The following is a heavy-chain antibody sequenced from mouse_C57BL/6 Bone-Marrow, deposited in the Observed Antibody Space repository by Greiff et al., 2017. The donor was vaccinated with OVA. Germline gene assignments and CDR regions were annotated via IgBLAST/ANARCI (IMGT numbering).Heavy chain of an antibody. CDR3: ARGAYGSSYHFAY. J-gene: IGHJ3*01. V-gene: IGHV1-39*01. D-gene: IGHD1-1*01. Sequence: VQLQQSGPELVKPGASVKISCKASGYSFTDYNMNWVKQSNGKSLEWIGVINPNYGTTSYNQKFKGKATLTVDKSSSTAYMELRSLTSEDSAVYFCARGAYGSSYHFAYWGQGTLVTVSA. CDR1: GYSFTDYN. CDR2: INPNYGTT.